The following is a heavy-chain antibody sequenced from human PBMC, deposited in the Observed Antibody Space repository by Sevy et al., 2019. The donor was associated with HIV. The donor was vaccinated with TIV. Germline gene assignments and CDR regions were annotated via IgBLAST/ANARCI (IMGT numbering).Heavy chain of an antibody. J-gene: IGHJ4*02. CDR2: IYYNGHI. V-gene: IGHV4-59*08. Sequence: SETLSLTCTVSGGSITSLYWNWIRHPPGKGLEWIGNIYYNGHINYNPSLKSRVTLSLDTSKNQFSLRLSSVTAADTAMYYCAGENAWGRGYSWGQGTLVTVSS. D-gene: IGHD1-26*01. CDR1: GGSITSLY. CDR3: AGENAWGRGYS.